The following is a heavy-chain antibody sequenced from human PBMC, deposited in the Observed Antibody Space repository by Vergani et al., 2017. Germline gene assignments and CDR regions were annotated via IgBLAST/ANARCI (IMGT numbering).Heavy chain of an antibody. J-gene: IGHJ4*02. D-gene: IGHD6-13*01. CDR1: GFTFSSYG. CDR2: IWYDGSNK. CDR3: ARDWGLVYSSSWPIGYFDY. V-gene: IGHV3-33*01. Sequence: QVQLVESGGGVVQPGRSLRLSCAASGFTFSSYGMHWVRQAPGKGLEWVAVIWYDGSNKYYADSVKGRFTISRDNSKNTLYLQMNSLRAEDTAVYYCARDWGLVYSSSWPIGYFDYWGQGTLVTVSS.